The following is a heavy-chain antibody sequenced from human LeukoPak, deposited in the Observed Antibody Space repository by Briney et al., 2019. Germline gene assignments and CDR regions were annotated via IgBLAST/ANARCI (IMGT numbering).Heavy chain of an antibody. J-gene: IGHJ3*02. V-gene: IGHV3-21*01. CDR3: ARVQLDYDILTGYSVGAFDI. CDR1: GFTFSSYE. D-gene: IGHD3-9*01. CDR2: ISSSSSYI. Sequence: GGSLRLSCAASGFTFSSYEMNWVRQAPGKGLEWVSSISSSSSYIYYADSVKGRFTISRDNAKNSLYLQMNSLRAEDTAVYYCARVQLDYDILTGYSVGAFDIWGQGTMVTVSS.